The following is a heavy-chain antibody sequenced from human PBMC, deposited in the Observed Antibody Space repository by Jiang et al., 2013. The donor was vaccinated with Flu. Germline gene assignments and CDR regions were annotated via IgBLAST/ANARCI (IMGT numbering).Heavy chain of an antibody. CDR1: GYTFTNYG. CDR3: AREAYREIDN. CDR2: ISTYSGHT. V-gene: IGHV1-18*04. Sequence: SVKVSCKTSGYTFTNYGISWVRQVPGRGLEWMGWISTYSGHTDYEQNFQGRVTMTTDTSTSTVYMELRSLRSDDTGVYFCAREAYREIDNWGQGTLVTVSA. D-gene: IGHD3-16*01. J-gene: IGHJ4*02.